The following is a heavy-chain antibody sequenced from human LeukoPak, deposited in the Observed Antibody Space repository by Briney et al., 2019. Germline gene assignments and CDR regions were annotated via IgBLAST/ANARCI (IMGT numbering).Heavy chain of an antibody. D-gene: IGHD3-10*01. CDR2: ISYDGSNK. J-gene: IGHJ4*02. CDR1: AFTFSSYG. V-gene: IGHV3-30*18. Sequence: PGGSLRLSCAASAFTFSSYGMHWVRQAPGKGLEWVAVISYDGSNKYYTDSVKGRFTISRDNSKDTLYLQMNSLRAEDTAVYYCAKDRSYGSGSYHYWGQGTLVTVSS. CDR3: AKDRSYGSGSYHY.